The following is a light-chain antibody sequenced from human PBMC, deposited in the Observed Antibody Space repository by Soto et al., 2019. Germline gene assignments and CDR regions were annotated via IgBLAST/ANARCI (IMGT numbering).Light chain of an antibody. CDR3: AAWDDSLSGL. CDR1: SSNIGSNS. V-gene: IGLV1-47*01. J-gene: IGLJ2*01. CDR2: RNN. Sequence: QSVLTQPPSASGTPGQRVTISCSGGSSNIGSNSVYWYQQLPGTAPKLLIYRNNQRPSGVPDRFSGSKSGTSASLAISGLRSEDEADYYCAAWDDSLSGLFGGGTQLTVL.